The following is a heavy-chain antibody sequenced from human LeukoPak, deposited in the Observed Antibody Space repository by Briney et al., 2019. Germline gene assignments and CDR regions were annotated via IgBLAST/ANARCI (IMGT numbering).Heavy chain of an antibody. J-gene: IGHJ4*02. D-gene: IGHD2/OR15-2a*01. CDR1: GFTFSNYA. CDR3: AKAVAGNIDYYFDY. Sequence: PGGSLRLSCAASGFTFSNYAMSWVRQAPGKGLEWVAGISGTGGSTHYADSVKGRFTISRDNSKNTVYLQMRNLGVEHTAVYYCAKAVAGNIDYYFDYWGQGILVAVSS. CDR2: ISGTGGST. V-gene: IGHV3-23*01.